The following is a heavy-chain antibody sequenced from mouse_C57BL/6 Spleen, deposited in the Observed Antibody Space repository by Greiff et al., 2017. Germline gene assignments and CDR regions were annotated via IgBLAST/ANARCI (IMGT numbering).Heavy chain of an antibody. CDR1: GYTFTSYW. D-gene: IGHD3-2*02. J-gene: IGHJ2*01. Sequence: QVQLQQPGAELVKPGASVKLSCKASGYTFTSYWMQWVKQRPGQGLEWIGEIDPSDSYTNYNQKFKGKATLTVDTSSSTAYMQLSSLASEDSAVYYCAGVRPAHYLDYWGQGTTLTVSS. CDR2: IDPSDSYT. CDR3: AGVRPAHYLDY. V-gene: IGHV1-50*01.